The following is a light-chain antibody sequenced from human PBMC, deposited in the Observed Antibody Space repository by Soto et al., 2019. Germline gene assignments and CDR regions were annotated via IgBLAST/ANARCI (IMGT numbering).Light chain of an antibody. V-gene: IGKV3-11*01. J-gene: IGKJ4*01. CDR2: DAS. CDR3: QQRVNWPPT. Sequence: EGVLTQSPASLSLSPGDRATLSCRADQSVSDYLAWYQQKPGQPPRLLFFDASSRATGVPHRFSAGGSGTDFTLITSSLQPEDFAVYYCQQRVNWPPTFGGGTKVEI. CDR1: QSVSDY.